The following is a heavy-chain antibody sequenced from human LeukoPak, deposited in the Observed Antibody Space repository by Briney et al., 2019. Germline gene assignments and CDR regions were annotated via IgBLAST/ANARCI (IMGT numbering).Heavy chain of an antibody. J-gene: IGHJ4*02. Sequence: ASVKLSCKASGYTVTGYYMHWVRQAPGQRLGWMGWINPNSGGTIYAQKFQRRITMTTDTAISTTNLELSRLRSDATVVYCCAREGIRNTAMVFDYWGQGNLVTVSS. CDR3: AREGIRNTAMVFDY. CDR2: INPNSGGT. CDR1: GYTVTGYY. V-gene: IGHV1-2*02. D-gene: IGHD5-18*01.